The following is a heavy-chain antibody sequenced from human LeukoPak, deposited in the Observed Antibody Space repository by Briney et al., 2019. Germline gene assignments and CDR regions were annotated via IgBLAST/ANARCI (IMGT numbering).Heavy chain of an antibody. CDR1: GFTFSSYW. CDR3: ARDYYGTVDY. D-gene: IGHD1-26*01. J-gene: IGHJ4*02. V-gene: IGHV3-74*01. CDR2: INSDGSNT. Sequence: PGGSPRLSCAASGFTFSSYWMHWVRQAPGKGLVWVSRINSDGSNTFYADSVKGRFTISRDNAKNTLYLQMNSLRDEDTAVYYCARDYYGTVDYWGQGTLVTVSS.